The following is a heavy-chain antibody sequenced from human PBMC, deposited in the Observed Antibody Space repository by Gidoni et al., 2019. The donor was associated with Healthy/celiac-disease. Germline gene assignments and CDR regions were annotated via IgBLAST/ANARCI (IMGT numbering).Heavy chain of an antibody. Sequence: QVQLVQSGAEVKKPGASVKVSCKASGYPFTSYDINWVQQATGQGLEWMGWMNPNSGNTGYAQKFQGRVTMTRNTSRSTAYMELSSLRSEDTAVYYCARRLYYYDSSGSDAFDIWGQGTMVTVSS. CDR2: MNPNSGNT. D-gene: IGHD3-22*01. CDR1: GYPFTSYD. V-gene: IGHV1-8*01. CDR3: ARRLYYYDSSGSDAFDI. J-gene: IGHJ3*02.